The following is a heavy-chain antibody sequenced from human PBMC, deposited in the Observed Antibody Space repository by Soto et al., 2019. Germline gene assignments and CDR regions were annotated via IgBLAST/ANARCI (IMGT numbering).Heavy chain of an antibody. CDR3: AKMNGPPH. Sequence: EVQLLESGGGLVQPGGSLRLSCAASGFTFSSYAMSWVRQAPGKGLEWVSAISGSGDRTYYADSVKGRFTISRDNSRNTLYMQMNSLRGEDTAVYFCAKMNGPPHWGQGTLVTVSS. J-gene: IGHJ4*02. D-gene: IGHD2-8*01. CDR1: GFTFSSYA. V-gene: IGHV3-23*01. CDR2: ISGSGDRT.